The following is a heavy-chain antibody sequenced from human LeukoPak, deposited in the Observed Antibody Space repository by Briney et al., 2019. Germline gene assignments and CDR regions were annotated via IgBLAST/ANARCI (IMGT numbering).Heavy chain of an antibody. D-gene: IGHD3-22*01. Sequence: PGGSLRLSCAASGFTFSSHGMSWVRQAPGKGLEWVSGINWNGGSTGYADSVKGRFTISRDNAKNSLYLQMNSLRAEDTALYYCARGGYYYDSSGYSPFDYWGQGTLVTVSS. V-gene: IGHV3-20*04. J-gene: IGHJ4*02. CDR1: GFTFSSHG. CDR2: INWNGGST. CDR3: ARGGYYYDSSGYSPFDY.